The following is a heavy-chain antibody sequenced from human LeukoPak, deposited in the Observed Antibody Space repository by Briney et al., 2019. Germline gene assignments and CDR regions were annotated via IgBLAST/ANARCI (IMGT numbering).Heavy chain of an antibody. CDR1: GFTFSTYR. J-gene: IGHJ4*02. CDR3: ARCPYDSTGYYSVPSHLDY. Sequence: PGGSLRLSCAASGFTFSTYRMTWVRQAPGKGLEWVANIKQDVSTKYYVDSLRGRFSISRDNVENSLFLQMNSLSAEDTAVYYCARCPYDSTGYYSVPSHLDYWGQGTLVTVSS. D-gene: IGHD3-22*01. V-gene: IGHV3-7*01. CDR2: IKQDVSTK.